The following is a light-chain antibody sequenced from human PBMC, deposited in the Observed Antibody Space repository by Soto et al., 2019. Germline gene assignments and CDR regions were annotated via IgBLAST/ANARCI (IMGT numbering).Light chain of an antibody. CDR3: QQSYDIGT. CDR2: SAS. Sequence: DIQMTQSPSSLSASVGDRVTITCRASQSIATSLNWYQQKPGKAPKFLIHSASTLQNGVPSRFSGSGSGTDFPLTISSLEPEDFATYDCQQSYDIGTFGQGTKVDIK. CDR1: QSIATS. J-gene: IGKJ1*01. V-gene: IGKV1-39*01.